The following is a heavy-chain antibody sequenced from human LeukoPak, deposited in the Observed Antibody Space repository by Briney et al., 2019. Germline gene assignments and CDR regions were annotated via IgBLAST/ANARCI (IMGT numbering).Heavy chain of an antibody. Sequence: SETLSLTCAVYGGSFSGYYWSWIRQPPGKGLEWIGEINHSGSTNYNPFLKSRVTISVDTSKNQFSLKLSSVTAADTAVYYCARVGWESNWFDPWGQGTLVTVSS. V-gene: IGHV4-34*01. D-gene: IGHD6-19*01. J-gene: IGHJ5*02. CDR3: ARVGWESNWFDP. CDR1: GGSFSGYY. CDR2: INHSGST.